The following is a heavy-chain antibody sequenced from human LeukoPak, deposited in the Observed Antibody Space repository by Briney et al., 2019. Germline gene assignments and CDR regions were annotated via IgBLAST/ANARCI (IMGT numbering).Heavy chain of an antibody. V-gene: IGHV4-59*01. CDR1: GGSISSSY. Sequence: SGTLSLTCTVSGGSISSSYWSWIRQPPGKGLEGVGYIYYSGSTNYNPSIKSRVTIPLDTTKNQSPLMLSSVLAADTAVYYCARGVKDRGFIVAWFDPWGQGTLVTVSS. J-gene: IGHJ5*02. CDR2: IYYSGST. CDR3: ARGVKDRGFIVAWFDP. D-gene: IGHD3-10*01.